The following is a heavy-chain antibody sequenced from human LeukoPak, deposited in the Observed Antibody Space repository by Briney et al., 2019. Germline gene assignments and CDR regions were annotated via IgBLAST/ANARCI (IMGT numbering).Heavy chain of an antibody. CDR2: IIPILGIA. V-gene: IGHV1-69*04. D-gene: IGHD3-9*01. J-gene: IGHJ4*02. Sequence: ASVKVSCKASGGTFSSYAISWVRQAPGQGLEWMGRIIPILGIANYAQKFQGRVTITADKSTSTAYMELSSLRSEDTAVYYCARDGAGGILTGYYTLDYWGQGTLVTVSS. CDR1: GGTFSSYA. CDR3: ARDGAGGILTGYYTLDY.